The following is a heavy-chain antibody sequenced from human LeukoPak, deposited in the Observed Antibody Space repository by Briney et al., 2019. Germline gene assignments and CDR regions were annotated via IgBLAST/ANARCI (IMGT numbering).Heavy chain of an antibody. CDR1: GGSISSYY. V-gene: IGHV4-59*01. D-gene: IGHD2-15*01. CDR2: IYYSGST. Sequence: PSETLSLTCTVSGGSISSYYWSCIRQPPGNGLEWIGYIYYSGSTNYNPSLKSRVTISVDTSKNQFSLKLSSVTAADTAMYYCARDGGVVPGTDYWGQGTLVTVSS. J-gene: IGHJ4*02. CDR3: ARDGGVVPGTDY.